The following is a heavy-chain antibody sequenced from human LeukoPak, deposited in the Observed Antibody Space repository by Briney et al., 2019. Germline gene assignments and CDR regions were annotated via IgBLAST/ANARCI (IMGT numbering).Heavy chain of an antibody. CDR1: GYTFINYG. V-gene: IGHV1-18*01. D-gene: IGHD1-26*01. CDR3: ARKESIGSYQFLHDY. Sequence: ASVKVSCKASGYTFINYGITWVRQAPGQGLEWMGWISPYKGNTKYLQKLQGRVTMTTDTSTSTAYMEVRSLRSDDTAVYYCARKESIGSYQFLHDYWGQGTLVTVSS. CDR2: ISPYKGNT. J-gene: IGHJ4*02.